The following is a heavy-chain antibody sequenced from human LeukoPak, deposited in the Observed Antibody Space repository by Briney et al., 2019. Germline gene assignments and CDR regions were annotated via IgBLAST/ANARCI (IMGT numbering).Heavy chain of an antibody. CDR3: ARMPRGIEVVTPYYFDS. V-gene: IGHV4-31*03. CDR1: GGSLNSGAYY. Sequence: SETLSLTCSDFGGSLNSGAYYWSWIRQHPGEGLEWIGYISYRGSTHYNPSPKSRVSISGDTSTNHFSLNLNSVTAADTAVYYCARMPRGIEVVTPYYFDSWGQGTLVTVSS. J-gene: IGHJ4*02. CDR2: ISYRGST. D-gene: IGHD2-21*02.